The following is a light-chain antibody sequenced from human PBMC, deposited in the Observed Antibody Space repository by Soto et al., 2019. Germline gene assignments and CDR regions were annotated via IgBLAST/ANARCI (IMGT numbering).Light chain of an antibody. J-gene: IGKJ1*01. V-gene: IGKV3-15*01. CDR3: QQYDNWPRT. CDR2: GSS. Sequence: IVLTHSPGTLSLSPVERATLSCSASQSVTSNLAWYQQNPGQAPRLLFYGSSTKATGIPARFSGSGSGTEFTLTISSLQYEDFAVYYCQQYDNWPRTFGQGTKVDIK. CDR1: QSVTSN.